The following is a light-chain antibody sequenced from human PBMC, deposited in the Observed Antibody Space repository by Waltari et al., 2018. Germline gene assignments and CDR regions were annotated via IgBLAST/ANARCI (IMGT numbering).Light chain of an antibody. CDR3: CSYAGFYTYV. CDR2: DVT. V-gene: IGLV2-11*01. J-gene: IGLJ1*01. CDR1: SSDVGGSNF. Sequence: QPALPQPHPVSGSPGQSVSLPGTGTSSDVGGSNFASWFQQHPGEAPKLIIYDVTKRPSGVPGRFSGSKSGNTASLTISGLQAEDDSDYYCCSYAGFYTYVFGTGTKVTVL.